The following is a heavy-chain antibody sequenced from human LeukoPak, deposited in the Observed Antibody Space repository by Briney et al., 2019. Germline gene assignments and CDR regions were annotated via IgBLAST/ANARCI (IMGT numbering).Heavy chain of an antibody. CDR2: ISAYNGNT. V-gene: IGHV1-18*01. J-gene: IGHJ5*02. CDR1: GYTFTSYG. D-gene: IGHD6-19*01. CDR3: AINPAGYSSGWYESWFDP. Sequence: GAPVKVSCKASGYTFTSYGISWVRQAPGQGLEWMGWISAYNGNTNYAQKLQGRVTMTTDTSTSTAYMELRSLRSDDTAVYYCAINPAGYSSGWYESWFDPWGQGTLVTVSS.